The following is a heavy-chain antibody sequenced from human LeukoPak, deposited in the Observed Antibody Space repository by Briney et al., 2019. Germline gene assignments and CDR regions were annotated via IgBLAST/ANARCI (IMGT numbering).Heavy chain of an antibody. V-gene: IGHV3-15*01. CDR3: APEDGWLDP. J-gene: IGHJ5*02. Sequence: GGSLRLSCAASGFTSSNAWMSWVRQAPGKGLEWVGRIKSKIHGGTTDYAAPVKGRFSISRDDSKNTLYLQMNSLKTEDTAVYYCAPEDGWLDPWGQGTLVTVSS. CDR1: GFTSSNAW. CDR2: IKSKIHGGTT.